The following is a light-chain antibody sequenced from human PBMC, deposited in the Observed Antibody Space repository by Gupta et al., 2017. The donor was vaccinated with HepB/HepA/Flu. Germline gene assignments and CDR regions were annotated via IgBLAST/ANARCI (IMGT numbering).Light chain of an antibody. CDR2: EVS. CDR1: SSDIGAYNY. J-gene: IGLJ2*01. CDR3: SSYTRSSTVV. V-gene: IGLV2-14*03. Sequence: QSALTQPAPVPGSPARPITIFCTGTSSDIGAYNYVSWHQQHPGKAPKCMIYEVSNRPSGVSNRFSGSKSGYTASLTISGLQAEDEADYYCSSYTRSSTVVFGGGTKLTVL.